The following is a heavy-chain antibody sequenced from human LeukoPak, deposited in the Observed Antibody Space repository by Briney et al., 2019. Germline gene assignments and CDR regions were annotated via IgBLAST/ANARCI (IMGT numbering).Heavy chain of an antibody. D-gene: IGHD6-19*01. Sequence: PSETLSLTCTVSGGSVSSGSYYWSWIRQPPGKGLEWIGYIYYSGSTNYNPSLKSRVTISVDTSKNQFSLKLSSVTAADTAVYYCARGPGYSSGWYDDYWGQGTLVTVSS. CDR2: IYYSGST. CDR1: GGSVSSGSYY. J-gene: IGHJ4*02. V-gene: IGHV4-61*01. CDR3: ARGPGYSSGWYDDY.